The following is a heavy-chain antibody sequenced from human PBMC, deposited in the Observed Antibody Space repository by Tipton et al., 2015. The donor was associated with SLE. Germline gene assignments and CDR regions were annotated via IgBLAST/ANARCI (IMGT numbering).Heavy chain of an antibody. CDR1: GGTFSSYA. D-gene: IGHD3-22*01. V-gene: IGHV1-69*06. CDR3: ARGRKKYYDSSGYYGPFDY. CDR2: IIPIFGTA. J-gene: IGHJ4*02. Sequence: QLVQSGPEVKKPGSSVKVSCKASGGTFSSYAISWVRQAPGQGLEWMGGIIPIFGTANYAQKFQGRVTITADKSTSTAYMELSSLRSEDTAVYYCARGRKKYYDSSGYYGPFDYWGQGTLVTVSS.